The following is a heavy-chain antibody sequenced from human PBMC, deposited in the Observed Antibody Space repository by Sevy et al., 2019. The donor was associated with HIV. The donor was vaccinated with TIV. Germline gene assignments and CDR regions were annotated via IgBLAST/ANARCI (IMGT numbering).Heavy chain of an antibody. J-gene: IGHJ4*02. Sequence: ASVKVCCKVSGYTLSQLSLHWVRQAPGKGLEWMGSFEPEDAETIYAQKFQGRVTMTEDRSTDTAYMELSSLRSEDTAVSFCATTKDYYDSSGSPFDYWGQGTLVTVSS. CDR1: GYTLSQLS. V-gene: IGHV1-24*01. D-gene: IGHD3-22*01. CDR2: FEPEDAET. CDR3: ATTKDYYDSSGSPFDY.